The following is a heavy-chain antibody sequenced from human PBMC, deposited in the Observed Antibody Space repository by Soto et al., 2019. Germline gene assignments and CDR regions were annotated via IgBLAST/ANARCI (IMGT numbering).Heavy chain of an antibody. Sequence: EVQLLESGGGLVQPGGSLTLSCAASGFTFGSYAMTWVRQAPGTGLESVAGLYGNSGGIQYADSVRGRFTIVRDNSNNIVFLHMRSLRGEDTAVYFCAKDAVAGDGLWLMDHWGQGTLVTVSS. CDR2: LYGNSGGI. CDR3: AKDAVAGDGLWLMDH. CDR1: GFTFGSYA. D-gene: IGHD2-21*02. V-gene: IGHV3-23*01. J-gene: IGHJ4*02.